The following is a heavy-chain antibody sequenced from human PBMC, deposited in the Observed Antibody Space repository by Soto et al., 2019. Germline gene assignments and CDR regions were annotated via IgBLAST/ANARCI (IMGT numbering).Heavy chain of an antibody. CDR2: MTQSDNT. Sequence: PGESLKISCAASGFTFATYAMSWVRQAPGEGLEWVSGMTQSDNTYYADFAKGRFTISSANSKHTLYLQRNSLRAGHTAFYYCAKDDRGYTYGTLEPCGQVPMGAVCS. CDR3: AKDDRGYTYGTLEP. V-gene: IGHV3-23*01. J-gene: IGHJ5*02. D-gene: IGHD5-12*01. CDR1: GFTFATYA.